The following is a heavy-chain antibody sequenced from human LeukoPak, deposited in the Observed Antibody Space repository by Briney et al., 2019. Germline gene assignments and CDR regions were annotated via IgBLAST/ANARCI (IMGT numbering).Heavy chain of an antibody. Sequence: LTCAVYGGSFSGYYWSWVRQAPGKGLEWVGRIKSKTDGGTTDYAAPVKGRFTISRDDSKNTLYLQMNSLKTEDTAVYYCTTDAGSTDFDYWGQGTLDRLSS. V-gene: IGHV3-15*01. J-gene: IGHJ4*02. CDR1: GGSFSGYY. CDR2: IKSKTDGGTT. CDR3: TTDAGSTDFDY. D-gene: IGHD1-1*01.